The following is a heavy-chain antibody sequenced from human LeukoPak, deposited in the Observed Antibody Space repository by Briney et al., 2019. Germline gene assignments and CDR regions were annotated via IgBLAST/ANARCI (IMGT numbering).Heavy chain of an antibody. D-gene: IGHD5-24*01. CDR2: ISSSADNT. Sequence: GGSLRLSCAASGFTFSNYAMSWVRQAPGKGLEWVSSISSSADNTYHADSVKGRFTISRDNSKNTLYLQMNSLRAEDTAVYYCAKLSLMLVEMATISFSPDYWGQGTLVTVSS. J-gene: IGHJ4*02. CDR3: AKLSLMLVEMATISFSPDY. V-gene: IGHV3-23*01. CDR1: GFTFSNYA.